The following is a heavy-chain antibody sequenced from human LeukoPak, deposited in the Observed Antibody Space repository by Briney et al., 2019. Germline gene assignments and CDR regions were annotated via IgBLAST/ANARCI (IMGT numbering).Heavy chain of an antibody. Sequence: SETLSLTCTVSGGSISTTSYYWDWVRQPPGKGLEWIGSIYYSGTTYYNPSLTSRLTSSVDTSKNQFSLKLTSVTAADTAIYYCARHLRRESLTSSHFDYWGQGTLVTVSS. CDR2: IYYSGTT. D-gene: IGHD3-9*01. J-gene: IGHJ4*02. CDR1: GGSISTTSYY. V-gene: IGHV4-39*01. CDR3: ARHLRRESLTSSHFDY.